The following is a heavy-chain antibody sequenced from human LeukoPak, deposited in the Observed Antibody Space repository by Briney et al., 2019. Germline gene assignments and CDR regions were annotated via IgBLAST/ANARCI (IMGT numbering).Heavy chain of an antibody. CDR3: AKDPIAAGQYYYYGMDV. CDR1: GFTFSSYA. V-gene: IGHV3-23*01. J-gene: IGHJ6*02. Sequence: PGGSLRLSCAASGFTFSSYAMSWVRQAPGKGLGWVSAISGSGGSTYYADSVKGRFTISRDNSKNTLYLQMNSLRAEDTAVYYCAKDPIAAGQYYYYGMDVWGQGTTVTVSS. D-gene: IGHD6-25*01. CDR2: ISGSGGST.